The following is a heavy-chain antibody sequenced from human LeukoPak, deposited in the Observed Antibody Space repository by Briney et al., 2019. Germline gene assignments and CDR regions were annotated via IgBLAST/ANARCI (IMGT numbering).Heavy chain of an antibody. Sequence: PSETLSLTCTVSGGSISSYYWSWIRQPPGKGLEWIGYIYYSGSTNYNPSLKSRVTISVDTSKNQFSLKLSSVTAADTAVYYCVREVAAAGDFDYWGQGTLVTVSS. CDR2: IYYSGST. J-gene: IGHJ4*02. CDR3: VREVAAAGDFDY. D-gene: IGHD6-13*01. V-gene: IGHV4-59*01. CDR1: GGSISSYY.